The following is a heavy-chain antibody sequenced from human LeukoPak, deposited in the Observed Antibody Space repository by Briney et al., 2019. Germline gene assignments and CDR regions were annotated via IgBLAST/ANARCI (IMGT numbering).Heavy chain of an antibody. CDR3: AREVSVLRYFDWLPAPHWFDP. CDR1: GYTFTSYA. CDR2: INAGNGNT. V-gene: IGHV1-3*01. D-gene: IGHD3-9*01. Sequence: ASVKVSCTASGYTFTSYAMHWVRQAPGQRLEWMGWINAGNGNTEYSQKFQGRVTITRDTPASTAYMELSSLRSEDTAVYYCAREVSVLRYFDWLPAPHWFDPWGQGTLVTVSS. J-gene: IGHJ5*02.